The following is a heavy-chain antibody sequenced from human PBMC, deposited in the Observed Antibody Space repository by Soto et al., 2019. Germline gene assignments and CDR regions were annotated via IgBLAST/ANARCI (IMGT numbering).Heavy chain of an antibody. Sequence: SKPLSHTRAGNTGSTSRHYRSPISPPKRKGLEWIGEINHSGSTNYNPSLKSRVTISVDTSKNQFSLKLSSVTAADTAVYYCARARLTYYDFWSGYYGVYYYGMDVWGQGTTVT. J-gene: IGHJ6*02. D-gene: IGHD3-3*01. CDR1: TGSTSRHY. V-gene: IGHV4-34*01. CDR2: INHSGST. CDR3: ARARLTYYDFWSGYYGVYYYGMDV.